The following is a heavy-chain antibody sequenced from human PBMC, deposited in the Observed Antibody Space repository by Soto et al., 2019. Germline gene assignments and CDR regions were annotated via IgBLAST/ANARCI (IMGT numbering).Heavy chain of an antibody. Sequence: EVQLVESGGDLVQPGGSLRLSCAASGFSLSSYWMSWVRQAPGKGLEWVANINQDGSENFYVDSVKGRFTIFRDNAKNSLYLQMNSLRAEDTAVYYCVRDLGQDCNGGTCNSAWGQGTLVTVSS. CDR1: GFSLSSYW. V-gene: IGHV3-7*01. D-gene: IGHD2-15*01. CDR2: INQDGSEN. J-gene: IGHJ5*02. CDR3: VRDLGQDCNGGTCNSA.